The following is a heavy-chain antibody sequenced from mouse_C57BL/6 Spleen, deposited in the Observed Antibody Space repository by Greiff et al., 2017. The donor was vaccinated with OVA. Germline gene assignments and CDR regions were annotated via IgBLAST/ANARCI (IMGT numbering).Heavy chain of an antibody. CDR3: AREGNCGSEYFDV. CDR2: INPGSGGT. CDR1: GYAFTNYL. D-gene: IGHD1-1*01. V-gene: IGHV1-54*01. Sequence: QVQLQQSGAELVRPGTSVKVSCKASGYAFTNYLIEWVKQRPGQGLEWIGVINPGSGGTNYNEKFKGKATLTADKSSSTAYMQLSSLTSEDSAVYFCAREGNCGSEYFDVWGTGTTVTVSS. J-gene: IGHJ1*03.